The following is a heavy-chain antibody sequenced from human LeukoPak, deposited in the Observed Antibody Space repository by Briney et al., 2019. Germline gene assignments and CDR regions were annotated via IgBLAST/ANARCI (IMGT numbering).Heavy chain of an antibody. V-gene: IGHV1-69*13. CDR3: ARRSCSSTTCYTYFDY. Sequence: GASVKVSCKASGDTFSSYAIGWVRQAPGQGFEWMGGIIPISATANYAQKFQGRVTITADEPTSTVYMELNSLRSEDTAVYHCARRSCSSTTCYTYFDYWGQGSLVTVSS. J-gene: IGHJ4*02. CDR2: IIPISATA. CDR1: GDTFSSYA. D-gene: IGHD2-2*02.